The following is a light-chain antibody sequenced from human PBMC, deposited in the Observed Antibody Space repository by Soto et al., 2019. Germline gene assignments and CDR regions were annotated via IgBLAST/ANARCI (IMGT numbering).Light chain of an antibody. V-gene: IGKV3-15*01. CDR1: QSVSSN. J-gene: IGKJ4*01. Sequence: LSLSPVSVSLSPGERATLSCRASQSVSSNLAWYQQKPGQAPSLLIYGASTRATGTPARFSGSGSGTEFTLTISSLQSEDFAVYYSQQYIRWPLTFGEGTKLDIK. CDR2: GAS. CDR3: QQYIRWPLT.